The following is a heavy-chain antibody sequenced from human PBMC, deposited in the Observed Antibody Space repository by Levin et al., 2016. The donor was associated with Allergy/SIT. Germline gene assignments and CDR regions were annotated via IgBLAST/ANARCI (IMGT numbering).Heavy chain of an antibody. CDR2: ITTSGGST. J-gene: IGHJ3*02. CDR3: AKEVDSSGWYSAFDI. V-gene: IGHV3-23*01. Sequence: VRQAPGKGLEWVSAITTSGGSTYYADSVKGRFTISRDNSKNTLYLQMNSLRAEDTAVYYCAKEVDSSGWYSAFDIWGQGTMVTVSS. D-gene: IGHD6-19*01.